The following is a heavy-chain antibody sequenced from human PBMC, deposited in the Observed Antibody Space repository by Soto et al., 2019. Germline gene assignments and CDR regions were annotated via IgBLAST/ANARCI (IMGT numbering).Heavy chain of an antibody. CDR3: TTVNSYYYDSSGYYYFDY. V-gene: IGHV3-15*01. D-gene: IGHD3-22*01. CDR2: IKSKTDGGTT. CDR1: GFTFSNAW. J-gene: IGHJ4*02. Sequence: GGSLRLSCAASGFTFSNAWMSWVRQAPGKGLEWVGRIKSKTDGGTTDYAAPVKGRFTISRDDSKNTLYLQMNSLKTEDTAVYYCTTVNSYYYDSSGYYYFDYWGQGTLVTVSS.